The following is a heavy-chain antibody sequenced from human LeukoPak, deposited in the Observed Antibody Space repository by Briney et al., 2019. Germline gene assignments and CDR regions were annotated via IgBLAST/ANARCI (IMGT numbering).Heavy chain of an antibody. CDR3: ARESPYSSGFGDAFDT. D-gene: IGHD6-19*01. Sequence: SETLSLTCTVSGGSISSGGYYWSWIRQHPGKGLEWIGYIYYSGSTYYNPSLKSRVTISVDTSKNQFSLKLSSVTAADTAVYYCARESPYSSGFGDAFDTWGQGTMVTVSS. J-gene: IGHJ3*02. V-gene: IGHV4-31*03. CDR1: GGSISSGGYY. CDR2: IYYSGST.